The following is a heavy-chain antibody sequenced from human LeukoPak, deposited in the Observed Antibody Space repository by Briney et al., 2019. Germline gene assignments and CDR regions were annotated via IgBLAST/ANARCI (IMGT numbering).Heavy chain of an antibody. D-gene: IGHD1-14*01. J-gene: IGHJ6*03. CDR2: IYYSGST. Sequence: PSETLSLTCTVSGGSISSYYWSWIRQPPGKGLEWIGSIYYSGSTYYNPSLKSRVTISVDTSKNQFSLKLSSVTAADTAVYYCARHPYNPYYMDVWGKGTTVTVSS. CDR3: ARHPYNPYYMDV. V-gene: IGHV4-59*05. CDR1: GGSISSYY.